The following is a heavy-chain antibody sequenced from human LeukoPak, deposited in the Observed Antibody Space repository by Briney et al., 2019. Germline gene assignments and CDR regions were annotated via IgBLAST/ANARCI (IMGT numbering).Heavy chain of an antibody. Sequence: ASVKVSCKASGGTFSSYAISWVRQAPGQGLEWMGRIIPILGIANYAQKFQGRVTITADKSTSTAYMELSSLRSEDTAVYYCAGDRDFWSGPNYYYYGMDVWGQGTMVTVSS. V-gene: IGHV1-69*04. CDR3: AGDRDFWSGPNYYYYGMDV. D-gene: IGHD3-3*01. J-gene: IGHJ6*02. CDR2: IIPILGIA. CDR1: GGTFSSYA.